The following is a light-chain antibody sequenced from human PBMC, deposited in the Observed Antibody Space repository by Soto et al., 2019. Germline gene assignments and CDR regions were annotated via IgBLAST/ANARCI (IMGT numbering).Light chain of an antibody. J-gene: IGLJ1*01. V-gene: IGLV2-8*01. CDR1: SSDVGGYNY. CDR3: SSYAGSSIYV. Sequence: QSALTQPPSASGSPGQSVTISCTGTSSDVGGYNYVSWYQHHPGKAPKLMIYEVTKRPSGVPDRFSGSKSANTASLTVSGLQGDDEADYYCSSYAGSSIYVFGTGTKLTVL. CDR2: EVT.